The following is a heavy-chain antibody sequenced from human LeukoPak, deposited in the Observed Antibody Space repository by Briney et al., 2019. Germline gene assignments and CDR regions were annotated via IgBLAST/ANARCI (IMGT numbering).Heavy chain of an antibody. CDR3: ARVPTNSYGFGQ. CDR1: GFGFSVYW. Sequence: GGPLRPSCAASGFGFSVYWMHWVRQAPGKGLVWVAHINEDGTSASHADSVKGRFTISRDNAKNTLYLQMNSLTVEDTAVYYCARVPTNSYGFGQWGQGSLVTVSS. D-gene: IGHD5-18*01. J-gene: IGHJ4*02. V-gene: IGHV3-74*01. CDR2: INEDGTSA.